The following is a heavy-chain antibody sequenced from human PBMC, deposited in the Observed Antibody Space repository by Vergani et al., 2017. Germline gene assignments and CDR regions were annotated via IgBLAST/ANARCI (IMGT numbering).Heavy chain of an antibody. CDR2: IQFDGSNQ. V-gene: IGHV3-30*02. D-gene: IGHD3-16*01. CDR3: AKHFRGWGIDY. CDR1: GFILRNYD. Sequence: QVQLAESGGGVVQRGGSLRLSCATSGFILRNYDMQWIRQGPGKGLEFVAFIQFDGSNQYYADSVKGRFTLSRDFSKNTLYLQMNSLRTDDTATYYCAKHFRGWGIDYWGQGTQVIVSS. J-gene: IGHJ4*02.